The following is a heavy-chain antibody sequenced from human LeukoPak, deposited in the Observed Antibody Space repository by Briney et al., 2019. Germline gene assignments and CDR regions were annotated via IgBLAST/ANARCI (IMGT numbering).Heavy chain of an antibody. CDR2: INHSGST. CDR1: RGAFTGYY. CDR3: ASRPILRGEDWFDP. D-gene: IGHD3-10*01. J-gene: IGHJ5*02. V-gene: IGHV4-34*01. Sequence: ASQTLSLTCAVYRGAFTGYYCTCVRQPPGKGLEWIGEINHSGSTNSTPSLKSRVTISVDTSKNQFSLKLNSVTAADTAVYYCASRPILRGEDWFDPWGQGTLVTVSS.